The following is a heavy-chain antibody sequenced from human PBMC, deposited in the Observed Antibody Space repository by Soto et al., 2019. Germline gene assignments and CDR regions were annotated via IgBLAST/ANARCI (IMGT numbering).Heavy chain of an antibody. D-gene: IGHD3-22*01. CDR2: ISWNSGSI. J-gene: IGHJ3*02. CDR3: AKNYDSSFSLGGAFDI. V-gene: IGHV3-9*01. CDR1: GFTFDDYA. Sequence: EVQLVESGGGLVQPGRSLRLSCAASGFTFDDYAMHWVRQAPGKGLEWVSGISWNSGSIGYADSVKGRFTISRDNAKNSLYLQMNSLRAEDTALYYCAKNYDSSFSLGGAFDIWGQGTMVTVSS.